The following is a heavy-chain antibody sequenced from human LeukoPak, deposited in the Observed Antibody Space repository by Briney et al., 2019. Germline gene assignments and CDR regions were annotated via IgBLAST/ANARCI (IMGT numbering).Heavy chain of an antibody. CDR3: ARDRSRYFDY. CDR1: GYTFTGYY. D-gene: IGHD3-16*02. Sequence: ASVKVSCKTSGYTFTGYYMHWVRQAPGQGLEWMGWINPSSGGTDYAQKFQGRVTMTRDTSISTVYVELSRLRSDDTAVYYCARDRSRYFDYWGQGTLVTVSS. CDR2: INPSSGGT. V-gene: IGHV1-2*02. J-gene: IGHJ4*02.